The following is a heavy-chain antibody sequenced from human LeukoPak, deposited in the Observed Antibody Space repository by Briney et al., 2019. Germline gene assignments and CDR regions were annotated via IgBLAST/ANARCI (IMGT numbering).Heavy chain of an antibody. Sequence: SETLSLTCTVSGVSISSYYWSWIRQPAGKGLEWIGRIHTSGSTSYNPSLKSRVTMSVDTSKNQFSLKLSSVTAADTAVYYCARDQYYYDSSGYYSFDYWGQGTLVTVSS. V-gene: IGHV4-4*07. CDR2: IHTSGST. CDR1: GVSISSYY. D-gene: IGHD3-22*01. J-gene: IGHJ4*02. CDR3: ARDQYYYDSSGYYSFDY.